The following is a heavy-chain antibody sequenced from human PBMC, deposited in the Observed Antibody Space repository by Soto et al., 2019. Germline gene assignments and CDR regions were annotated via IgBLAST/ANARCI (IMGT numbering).Heavy chain of an antibody. D-gene: IGHD3-10*01. V-gene: IGHV4-4*02. J-gene: IGHJ6*02. CDR2: IYHSGST. CDR1: GGSISSSNW. Sequence: SETLSLTCAASGGSISSSNWWSWVRQPPGKGLEWIGEIYHSGSTNYNPSLKSRVTISVDKSKNQFSLKLSSVTAADTAVYYCARVNGGFAEFYHYGMDVWGQGTTVT. CDR3: ARVNGGFAEFYHYGMDV.